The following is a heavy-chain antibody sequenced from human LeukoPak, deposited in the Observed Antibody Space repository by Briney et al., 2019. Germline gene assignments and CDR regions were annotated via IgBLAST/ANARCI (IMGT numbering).Heavy chain of an antibody. CDR1: GFTFSNYA. CDR2: ISGSGGST. CDR3: AKVYHYGSGSYYTEYYFDY. J-gene: IGHJ4*02. V-gene: IGHV3-23*01. Sequence: GGSLRLSCAASGFTFSNYAMSWVRQAPGKGLEWVSAISGSGGSTYYADSVKGRFTISRDNSKNTLYLQMNSLRAEDTAVYYCAKVYHYGSGSYYTEYYFDYWGQGTLVTVSS. D-gene: IGHD3-10*01.